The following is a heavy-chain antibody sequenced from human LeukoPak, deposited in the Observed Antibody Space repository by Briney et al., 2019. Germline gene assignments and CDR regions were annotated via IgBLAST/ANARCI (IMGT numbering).Heavy chain of an antibody. CDR2: IYDSGST. V-gene: IGHV4-31*03. CDR1: GGSISSGGYY. CDR3: ATDHPNWFDP. Sequence: SETLSLTCTVSGGSISSGGYYWSWLRQHPGRGREGIGYIYDSGSTYNNPSLKRRVTITEDTSKNQFSLKLSSVTAADTAVYYCATDHPNWFDPWRQGTLVTVSS. J-gene: IGHJ5*02.